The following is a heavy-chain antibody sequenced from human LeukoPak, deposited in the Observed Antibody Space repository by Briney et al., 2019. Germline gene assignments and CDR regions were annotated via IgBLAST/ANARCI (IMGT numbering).Heavy chain of an antibody. CDR3: ASDGDGWAGYYGMDV. J-gene: IGHJ6*02. Sequence: GGSLRLSCAASGFTFSSYAMSWVRQAPGKGLEGVSYISSSGSTIYYADSVKGRFTISRDNAKNSLYLQMNSLRAEDTAVYYCASDGDGWAGYYGMDVWGQGTTVTVSS. V-gene: IGHV3-48*04. CDR1: GFTFSSYA. CDR2: ISSSGSTI. D-gene: IGHD4-17*01.